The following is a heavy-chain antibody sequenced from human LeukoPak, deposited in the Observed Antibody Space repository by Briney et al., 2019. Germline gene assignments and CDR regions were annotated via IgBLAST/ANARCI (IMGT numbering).Heavy chain of an antibody. D-gene: IGHD3-3*01. Sequence: GGSLRLSCIVSGLTFGDYAMSWVRQAPGKGLEWVGFIRSKAYGGTTEYAASVKGRFTISRDDSKSIAYLQMNSLKTEDTAVYYCTGGWLLSFDYWGQGTLVTVSS. CDR2: IRSKAYGGTT. J-gene: IGHJ4*02. V-gene: IGHV3-49*04. CDR1: GLTFGDYA. CDR3: TGGWLLSFDY.